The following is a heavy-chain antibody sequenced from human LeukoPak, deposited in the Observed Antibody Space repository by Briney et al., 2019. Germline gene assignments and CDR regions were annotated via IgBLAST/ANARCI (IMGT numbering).Heavy chain of an antibody. Sequence: GASVKVSCKASGGTFSSYAISWVRQAPGQGLEWMGGIIPIFGTANYAQKFQGRVTITADESTSTAYMELSSLRPEDTAVYYCARQLTGPEGNYFDYWGQGTLVTVSS. CDR2: IIPIFGTA. CDR3: ARQLTGPEGNYFDY. V-gene: IGHV1-69*13. D-gene: IGHD7-27*01. CDR1: GGTFSSYA. J-gene: IGHJ4*02.